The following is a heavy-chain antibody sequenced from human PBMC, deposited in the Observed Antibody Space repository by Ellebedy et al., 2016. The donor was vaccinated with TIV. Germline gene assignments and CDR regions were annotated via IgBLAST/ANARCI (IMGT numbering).Heavy chain of an antibody. V-gene: IGHV1-69*02. CDR2: IIPILGMT. CDR3: AITGNTGGLPDY. CDR1: GYTFTGYY. Sequence: ASVKVSCKASGYTFTGYYIHWVRQAPGQGLEWMGRIIPILGMTNYAQKFQGRVTITADRSTTTAYMDLSSLRSEDTAVYYCAITGNTGGLPDYWGQGTLVTVSS. D-gene: IGHD2-8*02. J-gene: IGHJ4*02.